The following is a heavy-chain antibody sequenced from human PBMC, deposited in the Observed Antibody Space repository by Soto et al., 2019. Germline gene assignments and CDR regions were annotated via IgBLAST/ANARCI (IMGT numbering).Heavy chain of an antibody. CDR1: GYTFTSYY. CDR3: AREAAVHYYYYGMDV. CDR2: INPSGGST. D-gene: IGHD6-13*01. J-gene: IGHJ6*02. Sequence: ASVKVSCKASGYTFTSYYMHWVRQAPGQGLEWMGIINPSGGSTSYAQKFQGRVTMTRDTSTSTVYMELSSLRSEDTAVYYCAREAAVHYYYYGMDVWGQGTRSPSP. V-gene: IGHV1-46*01.